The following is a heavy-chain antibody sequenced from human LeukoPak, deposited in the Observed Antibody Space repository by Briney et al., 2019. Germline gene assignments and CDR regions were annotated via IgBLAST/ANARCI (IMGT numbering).Heavy chain of an antibody. CDR2: GDYSGGT. D-gene: IGHD6-19*01. CDR1: GDSFTSVTDY. V-gene: IGHV4-39*07. J-gene: IGHJ4*02. CDR3: AGERGEEYSSGWYKTNYFYN. Sequence: SETLSLTCTVSGDSFTSVTDYWAWIRQPPGKGLEWIASGDYSGGTYYNPSLEGRVAISADMSKNQISLKLTSVTGADTAVYYCAGERGEEYSSGWYKTNYFYNWGQGIRVTVSS.